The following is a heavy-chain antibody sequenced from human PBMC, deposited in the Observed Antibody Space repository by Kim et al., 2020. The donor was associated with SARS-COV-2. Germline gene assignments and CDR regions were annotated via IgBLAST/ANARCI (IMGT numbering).Heavy chain of an antibody. CDR1: GFTFSSYW. V-gene: IGHV3-7*05. D-gene: IGHD3-22*01. CDR2: IKEDGSEK. Sequence: GGSLRLSCAASGFTFSSYWMSWVRQAPGKGLEWVANIKEDGSEKYYVDSVKGRFTISRDNTKNSLYLLMNSLGAEDTAVYYCARVFDYYDSGGYAYYFDYWGQGTLVTVSS. CDR3: ARVFDYYDSGGYAYYFDY. J-gene: IGHJ4*02.